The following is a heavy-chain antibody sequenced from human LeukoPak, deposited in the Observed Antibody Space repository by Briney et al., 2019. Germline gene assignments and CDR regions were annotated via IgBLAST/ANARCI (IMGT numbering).Heavy chain of an antibody. Sequence: ASVKVSCKASGYTFTSYDINWVRQATGQGLEWMGWMNPNSGNTGYAQKFQGRVTMTRNTSISTAYMELSSLRSEDTAVYYCARAYPPYYYDFWSGYYPYYYYGMDVWAKGPRSPSP. V-gene: IGHV1-8*01. D-gene: IGHD3-3*01. CDR3: ARAYPPYYYDFWSGYYPYYYYGMDV. J-gene: IGHJ6*02. CDR2: MNPNSGNT. CDR1: GYTFTSYD.